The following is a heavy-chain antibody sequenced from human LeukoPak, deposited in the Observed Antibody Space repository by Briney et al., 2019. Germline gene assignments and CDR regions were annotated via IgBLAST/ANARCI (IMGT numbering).Heavy chain of an antibody. J-gene: IGHJ4*02. CDR1: GDSISSYY. V-gene: IGHV4-59*08. CDR2: IYYSGST. CDR3: ARHGTSGSYYRYFDY. D-gene: IGHD1-26*01. Sequence: SETLSLTRTVSGDSISSYYWSWIRQPPGKGLEWIGYIYYSGSTNYNPSLKSRVTISVDTSKNQFSLKLSSVTAADTAVYYCARHGTSGSYYRYFDYWGQGTLVTVSS.